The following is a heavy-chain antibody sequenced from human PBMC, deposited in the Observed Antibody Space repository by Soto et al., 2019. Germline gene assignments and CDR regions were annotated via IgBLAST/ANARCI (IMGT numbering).Heavy chain of an antibody. V-gene: IGHV3-74*01. Sequence: GGSLRLSCAASGFTFSSYWMHWVRQASGKGLVWVSRISFDGSTTTYADSVKGRFTISRDNAKNTLYLQMNSLRAEDTAVYYCARDALWFPYYSGMDFWGQGSTVTVSS. CDR2: ISFDGSTT. CDR1: GFTFSSYW. J-gene: IGHJ6*02. CDR3: ARDALWFPYYSGMDF. D-gene: IGHD2-21*01.